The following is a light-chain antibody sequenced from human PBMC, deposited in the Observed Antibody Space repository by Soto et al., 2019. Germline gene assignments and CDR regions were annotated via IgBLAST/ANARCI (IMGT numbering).Light chain of an antibody. CDR2: DVS. Sequence: QSVLTQPASMSGSPGQSITISCTGTSSDVGGYNFVSWFQHHPGKAPKLTIYDVSNRPSGVSNRFSGSKSGNTASLTISGLQAEDEADFYCSSYTSSTTPYVFGTGTKVTVL. CDR3: SSYTSSTTPYV. CDR1: SSDVGGYNF. V-gene: IGLV2-14*03. J-gene: IGLJ1*01.